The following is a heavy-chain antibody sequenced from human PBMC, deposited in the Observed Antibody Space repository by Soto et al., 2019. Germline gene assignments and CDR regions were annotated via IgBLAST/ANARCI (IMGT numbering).Heavy chain of an antibody. Sequence: AASVKVSCKASGYTFTSYAIHWVRQAPGQRLEWMGWINAGNGNTKYSQKFQGRVTITRDTSASTAYMEMSSLRSEDTAVYYGARGFPLWFDPWGQGTLVTVSS. CDR2: INAGNGNT. J-gene: IGHJ5*02. V-gene: IGHV1-3*01. D-gene: IGHD3-3*01. CDR1: GYTFTSYA. CDR3: ARGFPLWFDP.